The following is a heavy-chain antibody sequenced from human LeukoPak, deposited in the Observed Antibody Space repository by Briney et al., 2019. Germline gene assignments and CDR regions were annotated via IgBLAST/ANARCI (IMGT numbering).Heavy chain of an antibody. V-gene: IGHV3-9*01. D-gene: IGHD3-3*01. Sequence: GGSLRLSCAASGFTFEDYAMHWVRQAPGKGLEWVSGIHWNSGRLAYADSVKGRFTISRDNAKNSLYLQMDSLRPEDTALYYCVKDATRIRIFGDAFGIWGQGTMVTVSS. J-gene: IGHJ3*02. CDR1: GFTFEDYA. CDR2: IHWNSGRL. CDR3: VKDATRIRIFGDAFGI.